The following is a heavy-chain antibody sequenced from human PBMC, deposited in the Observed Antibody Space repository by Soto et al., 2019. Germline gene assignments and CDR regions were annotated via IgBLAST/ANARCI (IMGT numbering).Heavy chain of an antibody. CDR2: IFYNGNA. Sequence: LRLSCAASGFTFSSYGMHWVRQAPGKGLEWIGSIFYNGNAYYNPSLKSRVTMSVDTSQNQFSLKLSSVTAADTAVYYCAGRTSLARVEIFSGGLSGYNWVDPWGRGTLVTVSS. CDR1: GFTFSSYG. D-gene: IGHD3-3*01. J-gene: IGHJ5*01. V-gene: IGHV4-59*04. CDR3: AGRTSLARVEIFSGGLSGYNWVDP.